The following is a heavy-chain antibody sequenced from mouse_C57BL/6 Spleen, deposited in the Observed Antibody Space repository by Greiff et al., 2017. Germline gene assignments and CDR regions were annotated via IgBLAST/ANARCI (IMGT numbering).Heavy chain of an antibody. Sequence: LQESGAELARPGASVKLSCKASGYTFTSYGISWVKQRTGQGLEWIGESYPRSGTPSYNEQFKGKATLTADKSSSTAYMELRSLTSEDSAVYFCARSSITTVVAPYYFDYGGQGTTLTVSS. V-gene: IGHV1-81*01. D-gene: IGHD1-1*01. CDR1: GYTFTSYG. CDR3: ARSSITTVVAPYYFDY. CDR2: SYPRSGTP. J-gene: IGHJ2*01.